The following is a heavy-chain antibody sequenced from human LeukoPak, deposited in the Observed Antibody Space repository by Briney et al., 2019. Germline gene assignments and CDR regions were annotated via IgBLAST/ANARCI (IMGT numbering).Heavy chain of an antibody. Sequence: SETLSLTCTVSGGFISSSSYYWGWIRQPPGKGLEWIGSIYYSGSTYYNPSLKSRVTISVDTSKNQFSLKLSSVTAADTAVYYCARRGEMATIEGFDPWGQGTLVTVSS. J-gene: IGHJ5*02. CDR2: IYYSGST. CDR3: ARRGEMATIEGFDP. CDR1: GGFISSSSYY. D-gene: IGHD5-24*01. V-gene: IGHV4-39*01.